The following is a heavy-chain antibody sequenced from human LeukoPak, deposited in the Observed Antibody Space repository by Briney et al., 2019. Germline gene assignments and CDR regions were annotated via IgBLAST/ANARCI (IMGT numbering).Heavy chain of an antibody. CDR3: ARNYYDSSGYPLIDY. D-gene: IGHD3-22*01. Sequence: ASVKVSCKASGYTFTGYYMHWVRQAPGHGLEWIGWNKPNSGGTNYAQKFQGRVTMTRDTSISTAYMELSRLRSDDTAVYYCARNYYDSSGYPLIDYWGQGTLVTVSS. J-gene: IGHJ4*02. V-gene: IGHV1-2*02. CDR1: GYTFTGYY. CDR2: NKPNSGGT.